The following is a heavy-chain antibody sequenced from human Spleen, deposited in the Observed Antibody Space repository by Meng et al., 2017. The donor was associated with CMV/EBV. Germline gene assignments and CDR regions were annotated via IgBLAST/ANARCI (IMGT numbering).Heavy chain of an antibody. Sequence: KVSCKASGFSFTYYWIAWVRQMPGKGLEWMGLIYPGDSDTTYSPSFQGQVTISADKSITTSYLHLNSLKVSDSAIYYCARQGNYDFWSESYDYGMDVWGQGTTVTVSS. CDR1: GFSFTYYW. J-gene: IGHJ6*02. D-gene: IGHD3-3*01. CDR3: ARQGNYDFWSESYDYGMDV. V-gene: IGHV5-51*01. CDR2: IYPGDSDT.